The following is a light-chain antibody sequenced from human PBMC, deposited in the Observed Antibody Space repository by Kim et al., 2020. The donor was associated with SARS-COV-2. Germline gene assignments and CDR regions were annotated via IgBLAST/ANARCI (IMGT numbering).Light chain of an antibody. Sequence: VSPGERATLSCRASQTINRNLAWYQLKPGQGPRLLIYGASTRATGIPARFSGSGSATEFTLTISSLQSEDFEVYYCQQYDDWLLTFGGGTKVDIK. V-gene: IGKV3-15*01. CDR2: GAS. J-gene: IGKJ4*01. CDR3: QQYDDWLLT. CDR1: QTINRN.